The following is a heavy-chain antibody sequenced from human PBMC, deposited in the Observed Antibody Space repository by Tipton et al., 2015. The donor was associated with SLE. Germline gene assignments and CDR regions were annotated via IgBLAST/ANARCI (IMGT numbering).Heavy chain of an antibody. D-gene: IGHD4-23*01. CDR3: ARERDYGGNWDI. CDR1: GGSISSGGYY. J-gene: IGHJ3*02. Sequence: TLSLTCTVSGGSISSGGYYWSWIRQHPGKGLEWIGYIYYSGSTNYNPSLKSRVTISVNTSKNQFSLKLSSVTAADTAVYYCARERDYGGNWDIWGQGTMVTVSA. CDR2: IYYSGST. V-gene: IGHV4-61*08.